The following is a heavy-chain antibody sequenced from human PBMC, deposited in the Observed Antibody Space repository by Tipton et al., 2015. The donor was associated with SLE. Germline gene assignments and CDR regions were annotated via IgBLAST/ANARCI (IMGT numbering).Heavy chain of an antibody. J-gene: IGHJ4*02. CDR2: IFHSGST. CDR1: GGSINNSPYY. V-gene: IGHV4-39*01. D-gene: IGHD2-2*01. CDR3: ARRDCSTTSCYFDY. Sequence: LRLSCSVSGGSINNSPYYWGWIRQPPGKGLEWIGSIFHSGSTNYNTSLKSRVTIFVDTSRNQFSLKLSSVTAADTAVYYCARRDCSTTSCYFDYWGQGILLIVSS.